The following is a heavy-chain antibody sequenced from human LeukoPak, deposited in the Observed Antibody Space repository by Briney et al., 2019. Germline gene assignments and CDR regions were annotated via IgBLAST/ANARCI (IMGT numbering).Heavy chain of an antibody. Sequence: PGGSLRLSCAASGFTFSTYWMTWVRQAPGKGLEWVANIKQDGSQKYYVASVKGRFTISRDNDKNSLLLQMCSMRVEVTAVYYCARDTGCAGGTCFSFYDYWGQGTPVTVSS. CDR3: ARDTGCAGGTCFSFYDY. J-gene: IGHJ4*02. D-gene: IGHD2-15*01. CDR2: IKQDGSQK. CDR1: GFTFSTYW. V-gene: IGHV3-7*01.